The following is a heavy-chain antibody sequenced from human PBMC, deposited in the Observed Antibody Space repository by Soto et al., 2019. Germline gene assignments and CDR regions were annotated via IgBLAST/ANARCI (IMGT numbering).Heavy chain of an antibody. D-gene: IGHD6-13*01. J-gene: IGHJ3*02. V-gene: IGHV3-64*01. CDR1: GFTFSSYA. CDR2: ISSNGGST. CDR3: ARALVAAAVLHAFDI. Sequence: GGSLRLSCAASGFTFSSYAMHWVRQAPGKGLEYVSAISSNGGSTYYANSVKGRFTISRDNSKNTLYLQMGSLRAEDMAVYYCARALVAAAVLHAFDIWGQGTRVTVSS.